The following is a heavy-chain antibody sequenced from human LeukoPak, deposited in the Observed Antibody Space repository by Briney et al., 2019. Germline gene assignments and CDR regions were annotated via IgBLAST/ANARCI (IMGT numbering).Heavy chain of an antibody. D-gene: IGHD1-20*01. V-gene: IGHV3-20*01. J-gene: IGHJ3*02. CDR2: INWNGGST. CDR3: ARSRITGTAHDAFDI. CDR1: GFTFDDYG. Sequence: PGGSLRLSCAASGFTFDDYGMSWVRQAPGKGLEWVSGINWNGGSTGYAGSVKGRFTISRDNAKNYLYLQMNSLRAEDTALYHCARSRITGTAHDAFDIWGQGTMVTVSS.